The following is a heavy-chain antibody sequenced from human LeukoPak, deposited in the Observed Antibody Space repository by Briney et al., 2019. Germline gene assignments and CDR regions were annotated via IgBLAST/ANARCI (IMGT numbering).Heavy chain of an antibody. J-gene: IGHJ6*03. V-gene: IGHV1-2*02. CDR2: INPNSGGT. CDR3: ARGHPAYYYYMDV. CDR1: GYTFTSYY. Sequence: ASVKVSCKASGYTFTSYYMHWVRQAPGQGLEWMGWINPNSGGTNYAQKFQGRVTMTRDTSISTAYMELSRLRSDDTAVYYCARGHPAYYYYMDVWGKGTTVTISS.